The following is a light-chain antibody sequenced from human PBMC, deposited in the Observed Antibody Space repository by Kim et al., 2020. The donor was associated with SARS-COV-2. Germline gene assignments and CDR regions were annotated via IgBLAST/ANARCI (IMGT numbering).Light chain of an antibody. CDR3: QKYISAPLT. CDR2: AAS. Sequence: APLGNRVTITCRASQGISNYLAWYQQKPGKVPKLLIYAASALQSGVPSRFSGSGSGTDFTLTISSLQPEDVATYYCQKYISAPLTFGGGTKVDIK. CDR1: QGISNY. V-gene: IGKV1-27*01. J-gene: IGKJ4*01.